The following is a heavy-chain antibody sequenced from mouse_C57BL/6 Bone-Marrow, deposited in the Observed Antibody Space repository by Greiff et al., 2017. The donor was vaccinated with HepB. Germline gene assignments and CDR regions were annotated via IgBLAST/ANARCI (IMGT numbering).Heavy chain of an antibody. V-gene: IGHV1-55*01. CDR2: IYPGSGST. J-gene: IGHJ2*01. CDR3: ARRLLITTGLYY. D-gene: IGHD1-1*01. Sequence: QVQLQQPGAELVKPGASVKMSCKASGYTFTSYWITWVQQRPGQGLEWIGDIYPGSGSTNYNEKFKSKATLTVDTSSSTAYMQLSSLTSEASAVYYCARRLLITTGLYYGGQGTTLTVSS. CDR1: GYTFTSYW.